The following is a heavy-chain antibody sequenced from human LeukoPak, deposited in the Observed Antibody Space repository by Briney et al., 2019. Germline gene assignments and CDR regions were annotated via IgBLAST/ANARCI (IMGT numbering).Heavy chain of an antibody. D-gene: IGHD3-22*01. Sequence: ASVKVSCKVSGYTLTELSMHWVRQAPGKGLEWMGGFDPEDGETIYAQKFQGGVTMTEDTSTDTAYMELSSLRSEDTAVYYCATPYDSSGYYPEYWGQGTLVTVSS. CDR1: GYTLTELS. V-gene: IGHV1-24*01. CDR3: ATPYDSSGYYPEY. CDR2: FDPEDGET. J-gene: IGHJ4*02.